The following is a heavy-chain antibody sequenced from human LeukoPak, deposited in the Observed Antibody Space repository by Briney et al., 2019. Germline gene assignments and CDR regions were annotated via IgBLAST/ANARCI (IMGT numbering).Heavy chain of an antibody. CDR3: ARAWGLLYYYGSGSYSYFDY. J-gene: IGHJ4*02. Sequence: PSETLSLTCTVSGGSISSYYWSWIRQPAGKGLEWIGRIYTSGSTNYNPSPKSRVTMSVDTSKNQFSLKLSSVTAADTAVYYCARAWGLLYYYGSGSYSYFDYWGQGTLVTVSS. CDR2: IYTSGST. V-gene: IGHV4-4*07. D-gene: IGHD3-10*01. CDR1: GGSISSYY.